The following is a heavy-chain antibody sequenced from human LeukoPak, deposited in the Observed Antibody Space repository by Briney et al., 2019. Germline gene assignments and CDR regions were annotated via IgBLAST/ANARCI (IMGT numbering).Heavy chain of an antibody. CDR1: GYTFTAYY. CDR2: INPNTGDT. V-gene: IGHV1-2*04. Sequence: GASVKVSCKTSGYTFTAYYVHWVRQAPGQGLEWTGWINPNTGDTNYAPKFQGWVTMIKDTSTNSAYMELNKLTSDDTAVYYCGRGNKSFDPWGQGTLVTVSS. CDR3: GRGNKSFDP. J-gene: IGHJ5*02.